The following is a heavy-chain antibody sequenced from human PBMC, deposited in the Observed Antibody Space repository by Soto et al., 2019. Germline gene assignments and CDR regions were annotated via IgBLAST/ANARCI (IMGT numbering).Heavy chain of an antibody. CDR1: GYTFTGYY. J-gene: IGHJ6*02. CDR3: ARDVGYSGSYYSSYGMDV. Sequence: ASVKVSCKASGYTFTGYYMHWVRQAPGQGLEWMGWINPNSGGTNYAQKFQGWVTMTRDTSISTAYMELSRLRSDDTAVYYCARDVGYSGSYYSSYGMDVWGQGTTVTVSS. D-gene: IGHD1-26*01. CDR2: INPNSGGT. V-gene: IGHV1-2*04.